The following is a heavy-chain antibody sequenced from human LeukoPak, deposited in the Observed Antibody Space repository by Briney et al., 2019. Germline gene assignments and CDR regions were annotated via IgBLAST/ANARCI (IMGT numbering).Heavy chain of an antibody. J-gene: IGHJ5*02. V-gene: IGHV3-30*18. D-gene: IGHD2-8*01. Sequence: GGSLRLSCAASGFTFSTYAMHWVRQPPGKGLEWLTVISYDGGDKWYADSVKGRFSISRDNSKNTVYLQMDYPRPEDTAIYYCAKDFLPNDGNGNLLDPWGQGTLVTVYS. CDR1: GFTFSTYA. CDR3: AKDFLPNDGNGNLLDP. CDR2: ISYDGGDK.